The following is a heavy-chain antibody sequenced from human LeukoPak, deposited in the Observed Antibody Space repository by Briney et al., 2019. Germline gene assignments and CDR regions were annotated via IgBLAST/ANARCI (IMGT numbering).Heavy chain of an antibody. Sequence: GGSLRLSCAASGFTFSSYSMTWVRQAPGKGLEWVSYISSSSSTIYYADSVKGRFTISRDNAKNSLYLQMNSLRDEDTAVYYCARELFSSDYIWGSYYHQFDYWGQGTLVTVSS. CDR2: ISSSSSTI. V-gene: IGHV3-48*02. J-gene: IGHJ4*02. CDR3: ARELFSSDYIWGSYYHQFDY. D-gene: IGHD3-16*01. CDR1: GFTFSSYS.